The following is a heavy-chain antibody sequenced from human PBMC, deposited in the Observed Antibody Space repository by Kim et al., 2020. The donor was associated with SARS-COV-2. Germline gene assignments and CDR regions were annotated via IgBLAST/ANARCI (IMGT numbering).Heavy chain of an antibody. Sequence: GGSQRLSCTASGFTFRSYVMSWVRQAPGKGLEWVSAIHSGGSDTFYADSVKGRFTISRDNSKSTLYLQMNSLRADDTAVYYCAKNLGYYYGMDVWGQGTTVIVSS. CDR2: IHSGGSDT. V-gene: IGHV3-23*03. D-gene: IGHD3-16*01. CDR3: AKNLGYYYGMDV. J-gene: IGHJ6*02. CDR1: GFTFRSYV.